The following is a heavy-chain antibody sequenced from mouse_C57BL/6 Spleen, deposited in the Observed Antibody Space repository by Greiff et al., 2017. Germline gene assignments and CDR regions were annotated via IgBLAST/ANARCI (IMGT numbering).Heavy chain of an antibody. CDR1: GYTFTDYN. CDR2: INPNNGGT. D-gene: IGHD2-1*01. Sequence: VQLQQSGPELVKPGASVKIPCKASGYTFTDYNMDWVKQSHGKSLEWIGDINPNNGGTIYNQKFKGKATLTVDKSSSTAYMELRSLTSENTAVYYCERGYDNPRRYFDVWGTGTTVTVYS. V-gene: IGHV1-18*01. J-gene: IGHJ1*03. CDR3: ERGYDNPRRYFDV.